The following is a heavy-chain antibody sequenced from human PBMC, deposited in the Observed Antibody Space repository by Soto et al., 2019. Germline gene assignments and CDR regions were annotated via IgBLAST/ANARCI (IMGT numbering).Heavy chain of an antibody. CDR2: IKSKTDGGTT. CDR3: TTGYSGYDLSDAFDI. Sequence: GGSLRLSCAASGFTFSNAWMSWVRQAPGKGLEWVGRIKSKTDGGTTDYAAPVKGRFTISRDDSKNTLYLQMNSLKTEDTAVYYCTTGYSGYDLSDAFDIWGQGTMVTVSS. J-gene: IGHJ3*02. CDR1: GFTFSNAW. V-gene: IGHV3-15*01. D-gene: IGHD5-12*01.